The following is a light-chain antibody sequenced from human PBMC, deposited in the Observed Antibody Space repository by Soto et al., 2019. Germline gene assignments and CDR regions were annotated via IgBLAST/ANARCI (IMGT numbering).Light chain of an antibody. CDR2: AAS. CDR3: QQRGT. Sequence: DIQMTQSPSSLSASVGDGVTITCRASQSISSYLNWYQQKPGKAPKLLIYAASSLQSGVPSRFSGSGSGTDFTLTISSLQPEDFATYYCQQRGTFGQGTKVEIK. CDR1: QSISSY. J-gene: IGKJ1*01. V-gene: IGKV1-39*01.